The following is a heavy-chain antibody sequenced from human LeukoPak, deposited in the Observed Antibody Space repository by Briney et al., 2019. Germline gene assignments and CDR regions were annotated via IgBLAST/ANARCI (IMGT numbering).Heavy chain of an antibody. CDR2: IYYNGYT. CDR1: GGSICTYY. V-gene: IGHV4-59*01. Sequence: PSETLSLTCTVSGGSICTYYWSWLRQPPGKGLEWIGYIYYNGYTDYNPSLKSRVTISLHTSKNQFSLKLSSVNAADTAVYYCVRDRHWTNDWVFDYWGQGTLVTVSS. J-gene: IGHJ4*02. D-gene: IGHD1/OR15-1a*01. CDR3: VRDRHWTNDWVFDY.